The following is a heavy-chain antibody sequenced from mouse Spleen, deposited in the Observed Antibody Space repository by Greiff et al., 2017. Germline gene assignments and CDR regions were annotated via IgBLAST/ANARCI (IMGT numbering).Heavy chain of an antibody. CDR3: ARGGSTMITFDY. Sequence: VQLKESGPELVKPGASVKISCKASGYSFTGYYMHWVKQSSEKSLEWIGEINPSTGGTSYNQKFKGKATLTVDKSSSTAYMQLKSLTSEDSAVYYCARGGSTMITFDYWGQGTTLTVSS. D-gene: IGHD2-4*01. J-gene: IGHJ2*01. V-gene: IGHV1-43*01. CDR1: GYSFTGYY. CDR2: INPSTGGT.